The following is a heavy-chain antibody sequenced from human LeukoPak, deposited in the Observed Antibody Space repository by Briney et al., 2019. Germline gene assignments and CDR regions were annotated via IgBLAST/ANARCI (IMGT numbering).Heavy chain of an antibody. CDR1: GYTFTSSG. CDR3: ARVTKSYYYYDYMDV. Sequence: ASVKVSCKASGYTFTSSGVGWVRQAPGQGLECMGWLSAYNANTNYAQNLQSRVTMTTDTPTNTAYMQLRSLRSDDTAVYYCARVTKSYYYYDYMDVWGNGTTVTVSS. D-gene: IGHD4-11*01. J-gene: IGHJ6*03. CDR2: LSAYNANT. V-gene: IGHV1-18*01.